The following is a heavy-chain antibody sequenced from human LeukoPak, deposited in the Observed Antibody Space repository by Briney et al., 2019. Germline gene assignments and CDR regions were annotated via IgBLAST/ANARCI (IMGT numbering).Heavy chain of an antibody. CDR3: ARVTGYMIEDYFDY. CDR2: IYYSGST. Sequence: PSETLSLTCTVSGGSISSYYWSRIRQPPGKGLEWIGYIYYSGSTNYNLSLKSRVTISVDTSKNQFSLRLRSVTAADTAVYYCARVTGYMIEDYFDYWGQGTLVTVSS. D-gene: IGHD3-22*01. V-gene: IGHV4-59*01. CDR1: GGSISSYY. J-gene: IGHJ4*02.